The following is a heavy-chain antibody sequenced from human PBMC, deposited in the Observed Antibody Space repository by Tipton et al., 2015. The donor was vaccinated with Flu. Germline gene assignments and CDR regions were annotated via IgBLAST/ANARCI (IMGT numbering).Heavy chain of an antibody. CDR1: GYTFTSYY. J-gene: IGHJ3*02. CDR2: INPSGGST. Sequence: QLVQSGAEVKKPGASVKVSCKASGYTFTSYYMHWVRQAPGQGLEWMGIINPSGGSTSYAQKFQGRVTMTRDTSTSTVYMELSSLRAEDTAIYYCARERGESDGSGKHYDAVDIWGQGTKVTVSS. D-gene: IGHD3-10*01. V-gene: IGHV1-46*01. CDR3: ARERGESDGSGKHYDAVDI.